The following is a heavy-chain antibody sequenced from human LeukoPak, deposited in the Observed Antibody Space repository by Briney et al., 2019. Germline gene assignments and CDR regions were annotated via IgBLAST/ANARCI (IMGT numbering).Heavy chain of an antibody. CDR2: ISWNGGNI. V-gene: IGHV3-9*03. CDR1: GFTFTNYA. CDR3: AKVSTYSNSAPMDH. D-gene: IGHD6-13*01. J-gene: IGHJ4*02. Sequence: PGGSLTLSCATSGFTFTNYAMHWVRQAPGKGLEWVAGISWNGGNIGYGDSVKGRFTISRDNAKNSVFLEMNSLKADDMALYYCAKVSTYSNSAPMDHWGQGTLVSVSS.